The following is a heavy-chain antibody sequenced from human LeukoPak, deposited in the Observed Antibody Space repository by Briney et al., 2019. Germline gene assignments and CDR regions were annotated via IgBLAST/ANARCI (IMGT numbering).Heavy chain of an antibody. J-gene: IGHJ4*02. CDR1: GFTFSNAW. CDR3: AKDGGLWVSAHWGDS. CDR2: IKSKTDGGTT. Sequence: GGSLRLSCAASGFTFSNAWMSWVRQAPGKGLEWVGRIKSKTDGGTTDYAAPVKGRFTISRDDSKNTLYLQMNSLRAEDTAVYYCAKDGGLWVSAHWGDSWGRGTLVTVSS. V-gene: IGHV3-15*07. D-gene: IGHD7-27*01.